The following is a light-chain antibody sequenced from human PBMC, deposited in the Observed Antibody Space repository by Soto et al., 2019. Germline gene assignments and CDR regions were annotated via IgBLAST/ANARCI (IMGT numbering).Light chain of an antibody. Sequence: DIQLTQSPSLLSASVGDRVTITCRASQGISSDLAWYQQKPGKVPKLLIYAAFTLQSGVPSRFSGGRSGAEFTLTISSLQPEDFATYYCQQLKSYPLTFGGGTKVEI. J-gene: IGKJ4*01. V-gene: IGKV1-9*01. CDR2: AAF. CDR1: QGISSD. CDR3: QQLKSYPLT.